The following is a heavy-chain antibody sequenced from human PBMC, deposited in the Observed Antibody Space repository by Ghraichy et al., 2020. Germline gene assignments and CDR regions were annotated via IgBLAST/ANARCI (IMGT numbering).Heavy chain of an antibody. J-gene: IGHJ5*01. CDR1: GYTFTNYY. D-gene: IGHD5-24*01. Sequence: ASVKVSCKASGYTFTNYYIPWVRQAPGQGLEWMGIIKPGSDSTGYAHKFQGRLTMTRDTSTSTVYMELSSLRSEDTAMYFCAREDNSFDSWGQGTVVIVS. CDR3: AREDNSFDS. V-gene: IGHV1-46*01. CDR2: IKPGSDST.